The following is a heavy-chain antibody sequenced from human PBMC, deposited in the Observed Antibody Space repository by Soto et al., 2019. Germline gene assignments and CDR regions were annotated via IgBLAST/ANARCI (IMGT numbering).Heavy chain of an antibody. J-gene: IGHJ3*02. CDR1: GGSISSYY. D-gene: IGHD2-21*01. Sequence: SETLSLPSTVSGGSISSYYWSWIRQPPGKGLEWIGYIYYCGSTNYNPSLKSRVTISVDTSKNQFSLKLSSVTAADTAVYYCARAEGGVISIPYYAFDIWCEGTMVTVAS. V-gene: IGHV4-59*01. CDR2: IYYCGST. CDR3: ARAEGGVISIPYYAFDI.